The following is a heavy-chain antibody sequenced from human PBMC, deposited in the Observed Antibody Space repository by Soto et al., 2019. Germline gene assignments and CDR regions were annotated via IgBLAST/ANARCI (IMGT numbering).Heavy chain of an antibody. J-gene: IGHJ6*02. D-gene: IGHD2-2*01. Sequence: PSETLSLTCAVSGGSISSSNWWSWVRQPPGKGLEWIGEIYHSGSTNYNPSLKSRVTISVDKSKNQFSLKLSSVTAADTAVYYCARGSCSSTSCYYYYYGMDVWGQGTTVTVYS. CDR1: GGSISSSNW. V-gene: IGHV4-4*02. CDR2: IYHSGST. CDR3: ARGSCSSTSCYYYYYGMDV.